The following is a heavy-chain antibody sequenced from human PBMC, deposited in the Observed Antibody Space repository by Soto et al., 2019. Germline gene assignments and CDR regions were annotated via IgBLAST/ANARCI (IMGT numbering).Heavy chain of an antibody. J-gene: IGHJ6*02. CDR3: ARLYNYGYGMDV. CDR2: IYYSGST. V-gene: IGHV4-39*01. CDR1: GGSISSSSYY. Sequence: SETLSLTCTVSGGSISSSSYYWGWIRQPPGKGLEWIGSIYYSGSTYYNPSLKSRVTISVDTSKNQFSLKLSSVTAADTAVYYCARLYNYGYGMDVWGQGTTVTVSS.